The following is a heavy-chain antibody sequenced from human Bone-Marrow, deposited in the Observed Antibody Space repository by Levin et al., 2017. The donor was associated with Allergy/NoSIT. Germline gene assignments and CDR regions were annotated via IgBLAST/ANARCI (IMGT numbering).Heavy chain of an antibody. D-gene: IGHD3-3*01. CDR3: ARAPVLRFLVGGFDY. Sequence: SQTLSLTCGVSGYSITSGSYLGWIRQSPGKGLEWIASVYHSDYTYYNPSLKSRITVSVDTSKNQVSLNLTSVTAPDTAVYYCARAPVLRFLVGGFDYWGQGILVTVSS. CDR2: VYHSDYT. V-gene: IGHV4-38-2*01. J-gene: IGHJ4*02. CDR1: GYSITSGSY.